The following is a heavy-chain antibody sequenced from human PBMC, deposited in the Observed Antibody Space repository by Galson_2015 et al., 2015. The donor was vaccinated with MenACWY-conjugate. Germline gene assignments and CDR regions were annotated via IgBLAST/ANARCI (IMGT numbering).Heavy chain of an antibody. D-gene: IGHD2-8*01. CDR2: IKSKRDGGTR. J-gene: IGHJ4*02. V-gene: IGHV3-15*01. CDR1: GFTFRNVW. CDR3: VKHDTNDAFAY. Sequence: SLRLSCAASGFTFRNVWMSWVRQAPGKGLEWVGRIKSKRDGGTRDYAAPVKDRFTISRADSKDTLDLQMNGLETEDTAMYYCVKHDTNDAFAYWGQRTLRRVSA.